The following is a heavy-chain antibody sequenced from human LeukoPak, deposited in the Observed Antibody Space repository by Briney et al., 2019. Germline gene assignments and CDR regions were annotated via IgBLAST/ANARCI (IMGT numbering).Heavy chain of an antibody. CDR1: GFTFGSYE. CDR3: ARIFREYCSSTSCYWPNYYYYGMDV. CDR2: ISSSGSTI. J-gene: IGHJ6*04. Sequence: GGSLRLSCAASGFTFGSYEMNWVRQAPGKGLEWVSYISSSGSTIYYADSVKGRFTISRDNAKNSLYLQMNSLRAEDTAVYYCARIFREYCSSTSCYWPNYYYYGMDVWGKGTTVTVSS. D-gene: IGHD2-2*01. V-gene: IGHV3-48*03.